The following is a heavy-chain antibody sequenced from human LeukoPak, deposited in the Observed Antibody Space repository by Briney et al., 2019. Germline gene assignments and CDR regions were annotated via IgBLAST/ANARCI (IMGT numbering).Heavy chain of an antibody. CDR1: GFALRNYG. Sequence: GGSLRLSCAASGFALRNYGMHWVRQAPGKGLEWVAFIRYDGSNKKYADSVKGRFTISRDNSKNTLYLQMTSLRIEDTAVYYCAKDDSYYDFWSASDYWGQGTLVTASS. J-gene: IGHJ4*02. V-gene: IGHV3-30*02. CDR3: AKDDSYYDFWSASDY. CDR2: IRYDGSNK. D-gene: IGHD3-3*01.